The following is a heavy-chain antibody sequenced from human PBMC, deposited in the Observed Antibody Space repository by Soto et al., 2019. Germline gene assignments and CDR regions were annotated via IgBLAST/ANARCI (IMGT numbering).Heavy chain of an antibody. V-gene: IGHV3-21*01. CDR3: ATGSSSWFPFDY. Sequence: EVQLVESGGGLVKPGGSLRLSCAASGFTFSSYSMNWVRQAPGKGLEWVSSISSSSSYIYYADSVKGRFIISRDNAKNSLYLQMNSLRAGDTAVYYCATGSSSWFPFDYWCQGTLVTVSS. J-gene: IGHJ4*02. D-gene: IGHD6-13*01. CDR2: ISSSSSYI. CDR1: GFTFSSYS.